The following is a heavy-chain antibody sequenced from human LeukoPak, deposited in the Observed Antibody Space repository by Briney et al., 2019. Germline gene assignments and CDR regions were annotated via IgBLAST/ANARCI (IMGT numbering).Heavy chain of an antibody. D-gene: IGHD6-6*01. V-gene: IGHV3-23*01. J-gene: IGHJ4*02. CDR1: EFTFSNHA. Sequence: PGGSLRLSCAASEFTFSNHAMTWVRQAPGKGLEWVSSISISCDRTYYADSVKGRFTISRDNSKNTVYLQMNSLGAEDTAIYYCANEIRPNDYWGQGTLVTVSS. CDR2: ISISCDRT. CDR3: ANEIRPNDY.